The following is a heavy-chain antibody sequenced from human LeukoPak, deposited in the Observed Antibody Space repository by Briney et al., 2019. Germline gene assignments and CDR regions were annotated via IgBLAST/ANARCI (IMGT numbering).Heavy chain of an antibody. CDR1: GFTFSSYW. CDR3: ARTNYGSGSYYPGYYYYYMDV. Sequence: GGSLRLSCAASGFTFSSYWMSWVRQAPGKGLEWVANIKQDGSEKYYVDSVKGRFTISRDNAKNSLYLQMNSLRAEGTAVYYCARTNYGSGSYYPGYYYYYMDVWGKGTTVTVSS. D-gene: IGHD3-10*01. V-gene: IGHV3-7*01. CDR2: IKQDGSEK. J-gene: IGHJ6*03.